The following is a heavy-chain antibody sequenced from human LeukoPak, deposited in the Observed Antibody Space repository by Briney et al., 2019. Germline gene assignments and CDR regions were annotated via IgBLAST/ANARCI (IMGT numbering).Heavy chain of an antibody. Sequence: PGGSLRLSCAASGFTFSSYSMNWVRQAPGEGLEWVSSISSSSSYIYYADSVKGRFTISTDNAKNSLYLQMNSLRAEDTAVYYCARDLRYYDSSGHLADYWGQGTLVTVSS. CDR2: ISSSSSYI. CDR3: ARDLRYYDSSGHLADY. J-gene: IGHJ4*02. V-gene: IGHV3-21*01. D-gene: IGHD3-22*01. CDR1: GFTFSSYS.